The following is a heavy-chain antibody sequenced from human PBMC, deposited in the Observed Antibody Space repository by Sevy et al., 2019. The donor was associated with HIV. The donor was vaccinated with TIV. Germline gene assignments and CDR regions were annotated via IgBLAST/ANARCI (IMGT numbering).Heavy chain of an antibody. CDR3: ATATGYYYDSSGSKPYYFDY. Sequence: ASVKVSCKVSGYTLTELSMHWVRQAPGKGLEWMGGFDPEDGETIYAQKFQGRVTMTEDTSTDTAYMELSSLRSEDTAVYYCATATGYYYDSSGSKPYYFDYWGQGTLVTVSS. CDR1: GYTLTELS. CDR2: FDPEDGET. V-gene: IGHV1-24*01. J-gene: IGHJ4*02. D-gene: IGHD3-22*01.